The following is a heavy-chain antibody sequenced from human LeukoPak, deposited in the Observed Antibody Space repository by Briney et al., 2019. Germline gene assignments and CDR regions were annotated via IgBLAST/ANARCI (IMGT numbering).Heavy chain of an antibody. CDR2: INPNSGGT. Sequence: GASVTVSFKASGYTFTGYYIHWVRQAPGQGLEWMGWINPNSGGTNYAQTFQGRVTMTRDTSISTAYMELSRLRSDDTAVYYCARGGSSGWYVQNYFDTWGQGTLVTVSS. CDR3: ARGGSSGWYVQNYFDT. CDR1: GYTFTGYY. D-gene: IGHD6-19*01. V-gene: IGHV1-2*02. J-gene: IGHJ5*02.